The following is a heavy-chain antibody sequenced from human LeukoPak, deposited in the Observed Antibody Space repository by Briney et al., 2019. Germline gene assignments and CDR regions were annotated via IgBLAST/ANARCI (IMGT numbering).Heavy chain of an antibody. CDR1: GYSFKDYG. J-gene: IGHJ6*02. CDR2: INWNGGGT. D-gene: IGHD1-26*01. V-gene: IGHV3-9*01. Sequence: GGSLRLSCAATGYSFKDYGMHWVRQPTGKGLEWVSAINWNGGGTDYADSVKGRFTIFRDNAKNSLYLQLSSLRPEDTALYYCAKHLTATNTYIFFGLDVWGQGTSVTVSS. CDR3: AKHLTATNTYIFFGLDV.